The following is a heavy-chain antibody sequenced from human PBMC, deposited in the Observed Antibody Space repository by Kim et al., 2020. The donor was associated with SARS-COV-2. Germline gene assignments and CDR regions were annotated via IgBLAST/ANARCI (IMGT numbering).Heavy chain of an antibody. D-gene: IGHD6-6*01. Sequence: GGSLRLSCAASGFTFSSYAMHWVRQAPGKGLEWVAVISYDGSNKYYADSVKGRFTISRDNSKNTLYLQMNSLRAEDTAVYYCARVRGAARPGRVYYYYG. CDR1: GFTFSSYA. CDR3: ARVRGAARPGRVYYYYG. V-gene: IGHV3-30-3*01. CDR2: ISYDGSNK. J-gene: IGHJ6*01.